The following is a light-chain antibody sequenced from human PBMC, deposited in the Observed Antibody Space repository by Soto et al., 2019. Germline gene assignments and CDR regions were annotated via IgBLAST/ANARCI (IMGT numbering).Light chain of an antibody. CDR3: QQYMSSVT. J-gene: IGKJ1*01. CDR1: QSVDTTF. V-gene: IGKV3-20*01. CDR2: GAS. Sequence: EIVLTQSPGSLSLSPGQRATLSCRASQSVDTTFFAWYQKKPGQAPRLLIYGASKRATGIPDRVSGSGSGADFTLIISRLEPEDFGVYYCQQYMSSVTFGQGTKVESK.